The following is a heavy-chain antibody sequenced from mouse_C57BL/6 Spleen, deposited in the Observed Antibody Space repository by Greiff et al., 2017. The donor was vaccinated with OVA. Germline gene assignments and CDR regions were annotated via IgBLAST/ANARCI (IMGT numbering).Heavy chain of an antibody. CDR3: VKALGTNWDKYYLDY. CDR2: IRHKANGYTT. Sequence: EVQGVESGGGLVQPGASLRLSCAASGFTFTDYYMSWVRQPPGTAPEWLALIRHKANGYTTEYTASVKGRFTISRDTSQTILYLHMNTLRAEDSATYDCVKALGTNWDKYYLDYWGQGTTLTVSS. V-gene: IGHV7-4*01. D-gene: IGHD4-1*02. J-gene: IGHJ2*01. CDR1: GFTFTDYY.